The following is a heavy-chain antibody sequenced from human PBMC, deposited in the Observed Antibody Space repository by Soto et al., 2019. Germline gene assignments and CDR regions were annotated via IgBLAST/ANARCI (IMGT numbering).Heavy chain of an antibody. J-gene: IGHJ6*02. CDR2: NKNGAGDT. CDR3: VRVSGLDV. V-gene: IGHV3-74*01. Sequence: EVLPVESGGGLVQPGGSLRLSCAASGFTLSSYWMYWVRQTPGKGRVWVARNKNGAGDTSYAESVKGRGTISRDNAKNTPNLQRTSPRTEDTAVYDCVRVSGLDVWGQGTTVTVAS. CDR1: GFTLSSYW.